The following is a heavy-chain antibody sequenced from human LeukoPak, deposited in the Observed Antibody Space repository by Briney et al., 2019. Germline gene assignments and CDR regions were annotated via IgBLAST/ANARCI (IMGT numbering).Heavy chain of an antibody. J-gene: IGHJ5*02. CDR2: ISGDGDST. D-gene: IGHD2-2*01. CDR3: AKGFYSTSLNH. V-gene: IGHV3-43*02. Sequence: PGGSLRLSCAASGFSLADCAMHWVRQVPGKGLEWVSLISGDGDSTSYADSVKGRFTISRDNNKDSLYLQMNSLRTEDTALYYCAKGFYSTSLNHWGQGTLVTVSS. CDR1: GFSLADCA.